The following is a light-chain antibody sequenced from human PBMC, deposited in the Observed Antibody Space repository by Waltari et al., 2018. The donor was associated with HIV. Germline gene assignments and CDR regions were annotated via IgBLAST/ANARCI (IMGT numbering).Light chain of an antibody. V-gene: IGKV2-24*01. CDR1: QSLVHTGGDTY. CDR2: QVS. CDR3: MQTTQFPYS. Sequence: DIVMTQTPLSSPVTLGQPASISCRSSQSLVHTGGDTYLNWVLQRPGQPPRLLIYQVSNRLSGVPDRFSGSGSGTEFTLKISRVEAEDVGVYYCMQTTQFPYSFGQGTKLDI. J-gene: IGKJ2*01.